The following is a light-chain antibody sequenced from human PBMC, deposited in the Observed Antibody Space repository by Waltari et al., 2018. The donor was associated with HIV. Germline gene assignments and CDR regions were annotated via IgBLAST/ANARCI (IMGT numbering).Light chain of an antibody. V-gene: IGLV2-8*01. Sequence: QSALTQPPSASGSPGQSVTLSCTGSNSDIGSYDYVSWYQLHPGKAPQIVISEVTKRPSGVSDRFSGSKSANTAFLTVSGLQAEDEADYYCSSFADRDGFYVLFGGGTRLTVL. CDR3: SSFADRDGFYVL. J-gene: IGLJ2*01. CDR2: EVT. CDR1: NSDIGSYDY.